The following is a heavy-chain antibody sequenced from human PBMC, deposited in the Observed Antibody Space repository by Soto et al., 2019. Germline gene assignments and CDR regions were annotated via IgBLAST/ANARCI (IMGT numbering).Heavy chain of an antibody. V-gene: IGHV4-34*01. D-gene: IGHD4-4*01. J-gene: IGHJ3*02. CDR1: GGSFSGYY. CDR2: INYSGST. Sequence: QVQPQQWGAGLLKPSETLSLTCAAYGGSFSGYYWSWIRQPPGKGLEWIGDINYSGSTNYDPSLKSRVTISVDTSKNQFSLKLIFVTAADTAVYYCARTRVSGGRRCCSDIWGQGTMVTVSS. CDR3: ARTRVSGGRRCCSDI.